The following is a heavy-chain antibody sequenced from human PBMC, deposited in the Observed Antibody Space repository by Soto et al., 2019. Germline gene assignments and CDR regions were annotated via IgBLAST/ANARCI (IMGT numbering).Heavy chain of an antibody. CDR2: INHSGST. Sequence: SETLSLTCAVYGGSFSGYYWSWIRQPPGKGLEWIGEINHSGSTNYNPSLKSRVTISVDTSKNQFSLKLSSVTAADTAVYYCARKVVTPTFTMLVGWTLRGWFDPWGQGNLVTVSS. CDR1: GGSFSGYY. CDR3: ARKVVTPTFTMLVGWTLRGWFDP. D-gene: IGHD3-22*01. V-gene: IGHV4-34*01. J-gene: IGHJ5*02.